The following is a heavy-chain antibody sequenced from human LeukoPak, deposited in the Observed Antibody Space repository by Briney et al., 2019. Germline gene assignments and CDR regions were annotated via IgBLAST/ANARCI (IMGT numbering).Heavy chain of an antibody. J-gene: IGHJ4*02. Sequence: ASETLSLTCTVSGGSISSGGYYWSWIRQPPGKGLEWIGYIYHSGSTYYNPSLKSRVTISVDRSKNQFSLKLSSVTAADTAVYHCARGDSSGPYDYWGQGTLVTVSS. CDR2: IYHSGST. CDR3: ARGDSSGPYDY. CDR1: GGSISSGGYY. V-gene: IGHV4-30-2*01. D-gene: IGHD3-22*01.